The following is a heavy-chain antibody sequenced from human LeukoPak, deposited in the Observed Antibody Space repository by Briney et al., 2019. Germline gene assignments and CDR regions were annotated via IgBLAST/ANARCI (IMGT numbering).Heavy chain of an antibody. J-gene: IGHJ4*02. Sequence: PGGSLRLSCVASGFTFSRHWMSWVRQAPGNGLEWVANIKQDGSEKDYVDSVKGRFTISRDNAKNSLYLQMNSLRAEDTAVYYCARDAGSGNFDYWGQGTLVTVSS. CDR1: GFTFSRHW. D-gene: IGHD2/OR15-2a*01. CDR2: IKQDGSEK. V-gene: IGHV3-7*01. CDR3: ARDAGSGNFDY.